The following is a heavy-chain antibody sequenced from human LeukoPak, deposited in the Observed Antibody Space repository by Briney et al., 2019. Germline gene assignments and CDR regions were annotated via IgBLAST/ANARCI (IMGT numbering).Heavy chain of an antibody. CDR2: IYHRGST. V-gene: IGHV4-38-2*01. CDR3: ARRFTTTWYDFDY. J-gene: IGHJ4*02. Sequence: SETLSLTCAVSGYSISSGYYWGWIRQPPGQGLEWIGSIYHRGSTYYNPSLESRVTISVDTSKNQFSLQLSSVTAADAAVYYCARRFTTTWYDFDYWGQGTLVTVSS. CDR1: GYSISSGYY. D-gene: IGHD6-13*01.